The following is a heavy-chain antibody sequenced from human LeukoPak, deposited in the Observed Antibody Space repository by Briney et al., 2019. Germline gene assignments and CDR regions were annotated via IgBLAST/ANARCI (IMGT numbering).Heavy chain of an antibody. J-gene: IGHJ4*02. V-gene: IGHV1-2*02. Sequence: ASVKVSCKASGYTFTGYFMHWVRQAPGQGLEWMGWINTNSGGTNYAQKFQGRVTMTRDTSISTAYMELRSLRSDDTAVYYCARDNPSIAVAGTGGFDYWGRGTLVTVSS. CDR3: ARDNPSIAVAGTGGFDY. CDR1: GYTFTGYF. CDR2: INTNSGGT. D-gene: IGHD6-19*01.